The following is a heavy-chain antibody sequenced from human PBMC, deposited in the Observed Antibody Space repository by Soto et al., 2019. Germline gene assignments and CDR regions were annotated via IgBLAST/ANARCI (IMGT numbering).Heavy chain of an antibody. J-gene: IGHJ4*02. Sequence: PSATLSLTCTVSGASINTYYWAWIRQPPGKGLEWIGYIHNSGTTDYNPSLKSRVTMSVDTSKSQFSLKLSSVTAADTAVYYCARDYGAGSYGIDYWGQGTLVTVSS. CDR1: GASINTYY. CDR3: ARDYGAGSYGIDY. V-gene: IGHV4-59*01. D-gene: IGHD3-10*01. CDR2: IHNSGTT.